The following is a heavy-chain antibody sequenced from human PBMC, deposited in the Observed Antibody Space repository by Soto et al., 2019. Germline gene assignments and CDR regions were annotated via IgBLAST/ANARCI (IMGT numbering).Heavy chain of an antibody. CDR2: IDWDDDK. CDR1: GFSLSTSGMC. Sequence: SGPTLVNPTQTLTLTCTFSGFSLSTSGMCVSWIRQPPGKALEWLALIDWDDDKYYSTSLKTRLTISKDTSKNQVVLTMTNMDPVDTATYYCARSSSPYYYHYGMDVWGQGTTVTVAS. D-gene: IGHD6-13*01. J-gene: IGHJ6*02. CDR3: ARSSSPYYYHYGMDV. V-gene: IGHV2-70*01.